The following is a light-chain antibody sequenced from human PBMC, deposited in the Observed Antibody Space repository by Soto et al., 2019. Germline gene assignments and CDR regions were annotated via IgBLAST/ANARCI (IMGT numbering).Light chain of an antibody. CDR1: SSDVGGYNY. J-gene: IGLJ2*01. V-gene: IGLV2-14*01. CDR3: SSYTGSSTYAV. Sequence: QSALTQPASVSGSPGQSITISCTGTSSDVGGYNYVSWYQQHPGKAPKLMIYDVSNRPSGVSNRFSGSKSANTASLTISGLQAEDEADYYCSSYTGSSTYAVFGGGTKVTVL. CDR2: DVS.